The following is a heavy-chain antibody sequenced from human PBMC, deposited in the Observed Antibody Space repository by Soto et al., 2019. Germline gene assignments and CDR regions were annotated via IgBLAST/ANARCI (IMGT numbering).Heavy chain of an antibody. CDR2: MYAGGDT. CDR1: GLSVSDNY. Sequence: GGSLRLSCGASGLSVSDNYMGWVRQAPGRGLEWDSVMYAGGDTHYADSVKGRFTISRDKSENTLYLQMNSLRDEDTGVYFCVSRIPSWVFDYWGLGTLVTVSS. J-gene: IGHJ4*01. V-gene: IGHV3-53*01. CDR3: VSRIPSWVFDY. D-gene: IGHD2-21*01.